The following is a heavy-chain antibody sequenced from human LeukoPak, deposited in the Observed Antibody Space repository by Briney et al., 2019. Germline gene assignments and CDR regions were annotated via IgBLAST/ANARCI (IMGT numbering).Heavy chain of an antibody. CDR3: ARAHWGGATDPFDY. D-gene: IGHD1-26*01. CDR2: ISSSSSYI. CDR1: GFTFSSYS. J-gene: IGHJ4*02. Sequence: KTGGSLRLSCAASGFTFSSYSMNWVRQAPGKGLEWVSSISSSSSYIYYADSVKGRFTISSDNAKNSLYLQMNSLRAEDTAVYYCARAHWGGATDPFDYWGQGTLVTVSS. V-gene: IGHV3-21*01.